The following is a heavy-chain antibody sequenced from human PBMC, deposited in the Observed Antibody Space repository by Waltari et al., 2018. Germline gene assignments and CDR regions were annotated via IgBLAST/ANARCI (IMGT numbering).Heavy chain of an antibody. CDR3: ARHRGYGSTWDWFDP. CDR2: SDYNGRT. CDR1: GGSISGYY. D-gene: IGHD6-13*01. J-gene: IGHJ5*02. Sequence: QVQLQESGPGLVKPSETLSLTCTVSGGSISGYYWSWIRQPPGKGLEWIGYSDYNGRTNYKPSRNTRITISLDTSKNQVSLRLSSVTATDTAVYYCARHRGYGSTWDWFDPWGQGTLVTVSS. V-gene: IGHV4-59*08.